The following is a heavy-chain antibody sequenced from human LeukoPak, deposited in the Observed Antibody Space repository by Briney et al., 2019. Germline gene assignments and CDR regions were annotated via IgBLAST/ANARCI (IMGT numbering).Heavy chain of an antibody. CDR1: GYTFTKYW. Sequence: GESLKISCEGSGYTFTKYWIGWVRQLPGKGLELMGIIHPGDSHTWYSPSFQGQVTISADKSISMAYLQWSSLKASDTAMYFCARQPGMTAKSWYFDLWRRGTLVTVSS. CDR3: ARQPGMTAKSWYFDL. J-gene: IGHJ2*01. D-gene: IGHD2-2*01. V-gene: IGHV5-51*01. CDR2: IHPGDSHT.